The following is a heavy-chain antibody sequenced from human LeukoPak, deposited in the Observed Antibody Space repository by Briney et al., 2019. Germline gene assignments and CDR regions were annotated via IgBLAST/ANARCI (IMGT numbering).Heavy chain of an antibody. Sequence: GGSLRLSCSASGFTFSSYAMHWVRQAPGKGLEWVSVISYDGSNKYYAASVKGRFTIPRDNSKDTLYLQMNSLRAEDTAVYYCAKDLYGGWYGSDYWGQGTLVTVSS. CDR3: AKDLYGGWYGSDY. CDR2: ISYDGSNK. V-gene: IGHV3-30*18. CDR1: GFTFSSYA. J-gene: IGHJ4*02. D-gene: IGHD6-19*01.